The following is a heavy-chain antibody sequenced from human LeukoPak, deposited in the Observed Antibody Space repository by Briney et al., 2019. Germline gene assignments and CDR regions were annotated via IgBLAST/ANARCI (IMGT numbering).Heavy chain of an antibody. J-gene: IGHJ4*02. V-gene: IGHV3-23*01. CDR2: ITGSGGYT. Sequence: PGGSLRLSCAASGFTFSSYAMTWVRQAPGKGLEWVSTITGSGGYTYYADSVKGRFTISRDNSKNTLFLRMNSLRAEGTAVYYCAKDLRDSGCYWGQGTLVTVSS. CDR3: AKDLRDSGCY. D-gene: IGHD3-10*01. CDR1: GFTFSSYA.